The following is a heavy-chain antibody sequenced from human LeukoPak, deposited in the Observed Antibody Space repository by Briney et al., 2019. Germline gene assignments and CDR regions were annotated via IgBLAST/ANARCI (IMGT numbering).Heavy chain of an antibody. J-gene: IGHJ4*02. CDR2: VYSSGST. CDR3: ARHWTTATHYYPLDF. CDR1: GGSINNSSYY. D-gene: IGHD1-1*01. V-gene: IGHV4-39*01. Sequence: PSETLSLTCTASGGSINNSSYYWAWIRQPPGKGLEWIGSVYSSGSTYYNPSLKIPVTLSADTSKNQLSLKLHSVTAADTAVYYCARHWTTATHYYPLDFWGQGTLVTVSS.